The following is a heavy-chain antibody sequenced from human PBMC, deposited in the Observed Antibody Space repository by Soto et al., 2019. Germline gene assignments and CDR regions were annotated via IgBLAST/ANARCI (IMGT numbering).Heavy chain of an antibody. CDR1: GIIFYDYS. Sequence: EVQLSESGGGLVQAGGSLRLSCTTSGIIFYDYSMSWVRQAPGKGLEWVSGISGSGYRKYYADSVRGRLTISRHNSRNALSLEMKSLRAEDAAVYYCAKGVGDTWDNGYFVDYWGQGTLVAVSS. V-gene: IGHV3-23*01. CDR3: AKGVGDTWDNGYFVDY. J-gene: IGHJ4*02. CDR2: ISGSGYRK. D-gene: IGHD1-26*01.